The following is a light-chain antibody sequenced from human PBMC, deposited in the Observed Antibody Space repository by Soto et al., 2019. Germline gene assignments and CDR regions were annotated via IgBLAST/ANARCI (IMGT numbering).Light chain of an antibody. J-gene: IGKJ1*01. V-gene: IGKV1-6*01. CDR1: QGIRSA. Sequence: AIQVTQSPSSLSASVGDRVTITCRTSQGIRSALGWYQQKPGKVPKLLIYAASTLQSGVPSRFSGSGSGRDFTLTISRLEPEDFAVYYCQQYGSSIQTFGQGTKVDIK. CDR3: QQYGSSIQT. CDR2: AAS.